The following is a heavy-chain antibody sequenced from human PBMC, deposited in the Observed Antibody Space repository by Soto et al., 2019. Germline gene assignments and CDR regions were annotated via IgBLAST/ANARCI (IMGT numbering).Heavy chain of an antibody. Sequence: ASVKVSCKASGYTFTSYGISWVRQAPGQGLEWMGWISAYNGNTNYAQKLQGRVTMTTDTSTSTGYMELSSLRSEDTAVYYCARGKGMEENYYYHGMDVWGPGTTVTVSS. CDR1: GYTFTSYG. CDR2: ISAYNGNT. D-gene: IGHD1-1*01. CDR3: ARGKGMEENYYYHGMDV. V-gene: IGHV1-18*01. J-gene: IGHJ6*02.